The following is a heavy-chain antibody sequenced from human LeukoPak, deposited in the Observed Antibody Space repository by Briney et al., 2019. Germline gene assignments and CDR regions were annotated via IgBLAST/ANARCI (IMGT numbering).Heavy chain of an antibody. CDR3: AKTKGYSYAFDY. Sequence: PGGSLRLSCAASGFTFSSYSMNWVRQAPGKGLEWVSAISGSGGNTYYADSVKGRFTISRDNSKNTLYLQMNSLRAEDTAVYYCAKTKGYSYAFDYWGQGTLVTVSS. J-gene: IGHJ4*02. D-gene: IGHD5-18*01. V-gene: IGHV3-23*01. CDR1: GFTFSSYS. CDR2: ISGSGGNT.